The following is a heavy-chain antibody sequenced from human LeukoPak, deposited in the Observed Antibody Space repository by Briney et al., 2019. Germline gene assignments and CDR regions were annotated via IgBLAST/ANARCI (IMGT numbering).Heavy chain of an antibody. CDR1: DFNFITYA. Sequence: GGSLRLSCAASDFNFITYAMSWVRQAPGKGLEWVSTISGGGDATYYADSVKGRFTISRDNSKNTLYLQMNSLRAEDTAVYYCARDARIQLWFWFDPWGQGTLVTVSS. CDR2: ISGGGDAT. CDR3: ARDARIQLWFWFDP. J-gene: IGHJ5*02. V-gene: IGHV3-23*01. D-gene: IGHD5-18*01.